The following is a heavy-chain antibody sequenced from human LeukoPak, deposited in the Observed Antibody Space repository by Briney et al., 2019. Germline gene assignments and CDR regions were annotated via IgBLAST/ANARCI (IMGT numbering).Heavy chain of an antibody. CDR2: IKSGGGT. Sequence: GGSLRLSCAASDFNVRGNDMTWVRQAPGKGLEWVSVIKSGGGTYYADSVKGRFTISRDKPKNALYLQMNSLRAENTAIYYCARDSTRSAFDIWGQGTMVTVSS. CDR3: ARDSTRSAFDI. J-gene: IGHJ3*02. CDR1: DFNVRGND. V-gene: IGHV3-53*01.